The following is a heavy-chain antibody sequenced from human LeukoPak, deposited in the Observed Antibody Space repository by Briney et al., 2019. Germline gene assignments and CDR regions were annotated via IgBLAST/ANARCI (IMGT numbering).Heavy chain of an antibody. D-gene: IGHD3-22*01. CDR2: ISYDGSNK. CDR3: AKDEMARGMSYYYDNSGYSSFDY. CDR1: GFTFSSYG. V-gene: IGHV3-30*18. J-gene: IGHJ4*02. Sequence: GRSLRLSCAASGFTFSSYGMHWVRQAPGKGLEWVAVISYDGSNKYYADSVKGRFTISRDNSKNTLYLQMNSLRAEDTAVYYCAKDEMARGMSYYYDNSGYSSFDYWGQGTLVTVSS.